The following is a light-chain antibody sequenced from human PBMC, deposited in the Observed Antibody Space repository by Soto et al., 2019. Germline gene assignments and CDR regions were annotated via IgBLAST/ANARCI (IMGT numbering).Light chain of an antibody. J-gene: IGLJ1*01. CDR2: YDD. CDR1: SSNIGNNA. Sequence: QSVLTQPPSVSEAPRQRVTISCSGSSSNIGNNAVNWYQQFPGQAPKLLIYYDDLLSSGVSDRFSGSKSGTSASLAISGLQSEDEADYYCGAWDDSLNGLVFGTGTKVTVL. CDR3: GAWDDSLNGLV. V-gene: IGLV1-36*01.